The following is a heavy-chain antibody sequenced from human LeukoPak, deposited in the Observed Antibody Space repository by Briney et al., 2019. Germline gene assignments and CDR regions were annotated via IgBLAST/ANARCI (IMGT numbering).Heavy chain of an antibody. CDR2: IYSGGST. Sequence: PGGSLRLSCAASGFTVSSNYMSWVRQAPGKGLEWVSVIYSGGSTYYADSVKGRFTISRDNSKDTLYLQMNSLRAEDTAVYYCARVHISSSWYDAFDIWGQGTMVTVSS. CDR3: ARVHISSSWYDAFDI. J-gene: IGHJ3*02. CDR1: GFTVSSNY. D-gene: IGHD6-13*01. V-gene: IGHV3-53*01.